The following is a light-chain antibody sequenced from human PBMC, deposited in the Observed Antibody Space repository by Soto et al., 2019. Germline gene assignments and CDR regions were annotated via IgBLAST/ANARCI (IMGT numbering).Light chain of an antibody. V-gene: IGKV1-16*01. Sequence: DIHVTQSPSSLSASIGTRDTITCRTSLGISGYLAWFQQKPGKAPKSLIYATSTLQSGVPSRFSGSGSGTEFTLTISSLQPEDFATYYCQHYSSFPLAFGGGTTVEIK. CDR3: QHYSSFPLA. CDR1: LGISGY. J-gene: IGKJ4*01. CDR2: ATS.